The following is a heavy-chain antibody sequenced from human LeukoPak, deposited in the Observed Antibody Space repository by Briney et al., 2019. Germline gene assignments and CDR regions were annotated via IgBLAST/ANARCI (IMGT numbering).Heavy chain of an antibody. Sequence: ASVKVSCKASGYTFTSYDINRVRQATGQGLEWMGWMNPNSGNTGYAQKFQGRVTITADTSTDTAYMELSSLRSEDTAVYYCATGYDFWSGYYPHDAFDIWGQGTMVTVSS. D-gene: IGHD3-3*01. CDR1: GYTFTSYD. J-gene: IGHJ3*02. CDR3: ATGYDFWSGYYPHDAFDI. CDR2: MNPNSGNT. V-gene: IGHV1-8*01.